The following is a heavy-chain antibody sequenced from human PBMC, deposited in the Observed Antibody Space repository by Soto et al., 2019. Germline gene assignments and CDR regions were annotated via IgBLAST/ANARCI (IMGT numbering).Heavy chain of an antibody. Sequence: GGSLRLSCAASGFTFSSYGMHWVRQAPGKGLEWVAVIWYDGSNKYYADSVKGRFTISRDNSKNTLYLQMNSLRAEDTAVYYCARDPTPYYYGMDVWGQGTTVTVSS. CDR1: GFTFSSYG. J-gene: IGHJ6*02. V-gene: IGHV3-33*01. CDR3: ARDPTPYYYGMDV. CDR2: IWYDGSNK.